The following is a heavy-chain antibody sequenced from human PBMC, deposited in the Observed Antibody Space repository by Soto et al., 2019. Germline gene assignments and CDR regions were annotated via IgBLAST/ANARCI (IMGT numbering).Heavy chain of an antibody. D-gene: IGHD4-17*01. V-gene: IGHV5-51*01. CDR1: GYSFTSYW. Sequence: GESLKISCKGSGYSFTSYWIGWVRQMPGKGLEWMGIIYPGDSDTRYSPSFQGQVTISADKSISTAYLQWSSLKASDTAMYYCARHDRSMTYGDYALYYFDYWGQGTLVTVSS. CDR3: ARHDRSMTYGDYALYYFDY. J-gene: IGHJ4*02. CDR2: IYPGDSDT.